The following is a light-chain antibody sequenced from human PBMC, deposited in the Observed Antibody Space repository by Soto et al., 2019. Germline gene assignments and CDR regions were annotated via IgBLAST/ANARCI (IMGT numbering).Light chain of an antibody. V-gene: IGKV3-20*01. CDR1: QSVRSNF. Sequence: ESVLTQSPGPLPLSPGDRATLSCRASQSVRSNFLAWYQQKPGQAPRLLMYGASSRATGIPYRFSGSWSGTDFSLTISRLEPEDFAVYYCHQYGRSPRTFGQGTKVEV. CDR3: HQYGRSPRT. J-gene: IGKJ1*01. CDR2: GAS.